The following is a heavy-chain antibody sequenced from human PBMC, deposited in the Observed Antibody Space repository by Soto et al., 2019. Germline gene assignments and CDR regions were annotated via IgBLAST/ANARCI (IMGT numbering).Heavy chain of an antibody. J-gene: IGHJ3*02. V-gene: IGHV3-53*01. CDR3: ARVGVIVPTDAFDI. D-gene: IGHD3-16*02. Sequence: EVQLEESGGGLIQPGGSLRLSCAASGFTVNTNYMNWVRQAPGKGLEWVSVMYSGGRTFYADSVKGRFTISRDNSKTTLYLQMDSLSAEDTGVYYCARVGVIVPTDAFDIWGQGTMVTVSS. CDR2: MYSGGRT. CDR1: GFTVNTNY.